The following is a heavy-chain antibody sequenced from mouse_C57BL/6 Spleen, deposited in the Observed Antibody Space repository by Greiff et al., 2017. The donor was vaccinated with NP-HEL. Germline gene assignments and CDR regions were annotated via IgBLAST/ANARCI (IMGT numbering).Heavy chain of an antibody. J-gene: IGHJ2*01. V-gene: IGHV1-50*01. CDR2: IDPSDSYT. CDR3: AILNSNHFDY. CDR1: GYTFTSYW. Sequence: KESCKASGYTFTSYWMQWVKQRPGQGLEWIGEIDPSDSYTNYNQKFKGKATLTVDTSSSTAYMQLSSLTSEDSAVYYCAILNSNHFDYWGQGTTLTVSS. D-gene: IGHD2-5*01.